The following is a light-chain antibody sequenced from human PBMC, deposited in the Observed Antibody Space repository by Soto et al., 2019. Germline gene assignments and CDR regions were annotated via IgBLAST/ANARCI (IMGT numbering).Light chain of an antibody. Sequence: QSALTQPASVSGSPGQSITISCTGTSSDVGGYNYVSWYQQHPGKAPKRMIYDVSNRPSGVSNRFSGSKSGNTASLTISGLQAEDEADYYCSSYTSSSTYVFGTGT. CDR1: SSDVGGYNY. CDR2: DVS. J-gene: IGLJ1*01. V-gene: IGLV2-14*01. CDR3: SSYTSSSTYV.